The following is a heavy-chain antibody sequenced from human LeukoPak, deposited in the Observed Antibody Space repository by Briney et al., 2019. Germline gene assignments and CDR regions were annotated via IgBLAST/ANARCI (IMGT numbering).Heavy chain of an antibody. CDR1: GGTFSSYA. J-gene: IGHJ4*02. CDR2: IIPIFGTA. CDR3: ARDVAYYYDSSGYSFDY. Sequence: ASVKVSCKASGGTFSSYAISWVRQAPGQGLEWMGGIIPIFGTANYAQKFQGRVTITADESTSTAYMELSSLRSEDTAVYYCARDVAYYYDSSGYSFDYWGQGTLVTVSS. V-gene: IGHV1-69*13. D-gene: IGHD3-22*01.